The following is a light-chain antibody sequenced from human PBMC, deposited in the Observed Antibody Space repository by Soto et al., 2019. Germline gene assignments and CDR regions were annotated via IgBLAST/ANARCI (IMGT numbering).Light chain of an antibody. CDR2: DAS. V-gene: IGKV3-11*01. Sequence: EIVLTQSPATLSLSPGERATLSCRASQSVSSNLAWYRQKPGQAPRLLIYDASHRATGIPARFSGSGSGTDFTLTISSLEPEDFAVYYCQQLSNWPITFGQGTRLEIK. J-gene: IGKJ5*01. CDR1: QSVSSN. CDR3: QQLSNWPIT.